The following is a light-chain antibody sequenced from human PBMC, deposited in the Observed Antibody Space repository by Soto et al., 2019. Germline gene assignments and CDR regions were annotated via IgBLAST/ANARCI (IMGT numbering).Light chain of an antibody. J-gene: IGLJ2*01. CDR1: SSDVRGYNY. V-gene: IGLV2-14*01. Sequence: QSVLTQPASVSGSPGQSITISCTGTSSDVRGYNYVSWYQQHPGKAPKLMIYEVSNRPSGVSNRFSGSKSGNTASLTISGLQAEDEADYYCSSYTSSSTLGHVVFGGGTKLTVL. CDR3: SSYTSSSTLGHVV. CDR2: EVS.